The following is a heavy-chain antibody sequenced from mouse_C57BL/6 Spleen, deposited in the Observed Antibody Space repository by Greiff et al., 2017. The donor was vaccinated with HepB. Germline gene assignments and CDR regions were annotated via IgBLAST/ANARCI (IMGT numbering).Heavy chain of an antibody. Sequence: QVQLQQSGAELVKPGASVKISCKASGYAFSSYWMNWVKQRPGKGLEWIGQIYPGDGDTNYNGKFKGKATLTADKSSSTAYMQLSSLTSEDSAVYFCARYPPNYYGSSDWYFDVWGTGTTVTVSS. CDR1: GYAFSSYW. D-gene: IGHD1-1*01. CDR3: ARYPPNYYGSSDWYFDV. CDR2: IYPGDGDT. V-gene: IGHV1-80*01. J-gene: IGHJ1*03.